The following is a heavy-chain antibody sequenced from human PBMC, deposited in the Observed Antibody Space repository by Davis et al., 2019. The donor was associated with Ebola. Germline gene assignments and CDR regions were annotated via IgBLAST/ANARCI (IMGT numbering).Heavy chain of an antibody. Sequence: GESLKISCAASGFTFSNYWMSWVRQAPVKGLEWVANIKQDGSEKQYVDSVKGRFTISRDNSKNTLYLQMNSLKTEDTAVYYCSGSDRWMDVWGKGTTVTVSS. CDR2: IKQDGSEK. CDR3: SGSDRWMDV. J-gene: IGHJ6*04. CDR1: GFTFSNYW. D-gene: IGHD2-21*02. V-gene: IGHV3-7*03.